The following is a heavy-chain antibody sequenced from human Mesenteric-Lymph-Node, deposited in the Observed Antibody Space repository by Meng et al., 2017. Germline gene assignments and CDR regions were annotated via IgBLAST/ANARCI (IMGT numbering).Heavy chain of an antibody. CDR2: IYSGGST. Sequence: GESLKISCAASGFTVSSNYMSWVRQAPGKGLEWVSVIYSGGSTYYADSVKGRFTISRDNSKNTLYLQMNSLRAEDTALYYCAKDRRYSYGLGLTDFWGQGTLVTVSS. J-gene: IGHJ4*02. V-gene: IGHV3-53*01. CDR3: AKDRRYSYGLGLTDF. CDR1: GFTVSSNY. D-gene: IGHD5-18*01.